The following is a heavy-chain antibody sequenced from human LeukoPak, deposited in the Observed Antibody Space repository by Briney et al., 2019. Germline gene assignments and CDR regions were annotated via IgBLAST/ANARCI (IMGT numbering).Heavy chain of an antibody. V-gene: IGHV3-48*01. CDR2: ISGRSSTI. Sequence: GGSLRLSCAASAFTFSDYSMNWVRQAPGKGLEWISYISGRSSTIYYADSVRGRFTVSRDNAKNSMYLQMNSLRAEDTAVYYCARDRLTSGSYFFDYWGQGTLVTVSS. D-gene: IGHD1-26*01. CDR3: ARDRLTSGSYFFDY. CDR1: AFTFSDYS. J-gene: IGHJ4*02.